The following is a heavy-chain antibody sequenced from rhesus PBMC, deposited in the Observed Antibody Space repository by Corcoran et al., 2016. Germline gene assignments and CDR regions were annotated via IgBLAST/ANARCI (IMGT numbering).Heavy chain of an antibody. CDR2: SSGNFGTA. CDR1: GASIGTYW. J-gene: IGHJ4*01. Sequence: QVQLQESGPGLVKPSETLSLTCGVSGASIGTYWWSWIRQPPGKGLEWVGESSGNFGTASPPPSLGGRATISKDASTNKFSLNLGSVAAADTAVYYCAGSPCGDRGCYQAYWGQGVLVTVSS. CDR3: AGSPCGDRGCYQAY. V-gene: IGHV4-80*01. D-gene: IGHD2-33*01.